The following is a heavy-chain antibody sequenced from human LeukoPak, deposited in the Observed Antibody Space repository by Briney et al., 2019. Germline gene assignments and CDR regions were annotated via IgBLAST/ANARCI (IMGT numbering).Heavy chain of an antibody. Sequence: PSETLSLTCTVSGGSISSYYWSWIRQPAGKGLEWIGRIYTSGSTNYNPSLKSRVTISVDTSKNQFSLRLSSVTAADTAVYYCARSMWPRNWFDPWGQETLVTVSS. CDR3: ARSMWPRNWFDP. V-gene: IGHV4-4*07. J-gene: IGHJ5*02. CDR2: IYTSGST. CDR1: GGSISSYY. D-gene: IGHD2-21*01.